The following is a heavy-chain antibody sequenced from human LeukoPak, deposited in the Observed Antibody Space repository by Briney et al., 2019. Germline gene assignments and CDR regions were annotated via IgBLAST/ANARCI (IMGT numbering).Heavy chain of an antibody. D-gene: IGHD3-22*01. Sequence: SETLSLTCTVSGGSISSGDYYWSWIRQPPGKGLEWFGYIYYSGSTYYNPSLKSRVTISVDTSKNQFSLKLSSVTAADTAVYYCARGSGDYYDSSGYFMDYWGQGTLVTVSS. CDR1: GGSISSGDYY. J-gene: IGHJ4*02. CDR3: ARGSGDYYDSSGYFMDY. CDR2: IYYSGST. V-gene: IGHV4-30-4*01.